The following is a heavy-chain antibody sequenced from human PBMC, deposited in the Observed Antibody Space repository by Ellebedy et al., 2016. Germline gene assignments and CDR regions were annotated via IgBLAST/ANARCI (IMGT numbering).Heavy chain of an antibody. CDR1: GFIFNNYN. CDR2: ISTSSSTT. CDR3: AKDRVFTIFGVFDS. D-gene: IGHD3-3*01. Sequence: GESLKISXAASGFIFNNYNMQWVRQAPGKGLEWVSYISTSSSTTHYADSVKGRFTISRDNSKNTLYLQMNSLRDEDTAVYYCAKDRVFTIFGVFDSWGKGTTVTVSS. J-gene: IGHJ6*04. V-gene: IGHV3-48*02.